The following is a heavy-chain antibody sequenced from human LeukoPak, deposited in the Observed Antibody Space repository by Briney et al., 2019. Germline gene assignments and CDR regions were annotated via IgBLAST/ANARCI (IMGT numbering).Heavy chain of an antibody. CDR1: GFTFSSYS. V-gene: IGHV3-48*02. J-gene: IGHJ4*02. D-gene: IGHD5-12*01. CDR3: ARDDRYSFDY. Sequence: RGSLRLSCAASGFTFSSYSMNWVRQAPGEGLEWVSYIGTSSSTTDYADSVKGRFTISRDDARNSLYLLMNSLRDEDTAVYYCARDDRYSFDYWGQGTQVTVSS. CDR2: IGTSSSTT.